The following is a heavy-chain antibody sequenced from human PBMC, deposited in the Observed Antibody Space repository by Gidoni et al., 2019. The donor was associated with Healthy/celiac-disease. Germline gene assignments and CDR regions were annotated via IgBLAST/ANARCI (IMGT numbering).Heavy chain of an antibody. CDR2: IYTSGST. CDR1: GGSISSGSYY. CDR3: ARDGIAAAGLDY. J-gene: IGHJ4*02. Sequence: QVQLQESGPGLVKPSQTLSLTCTVSGGSISSGSYYWSWIRQPAGKGLEWIGRIYTSGSTNYNPSLKSRVTISVDTSKNQFSLKLSSVTAADTAVYYCARDGIAAAGLDYWGQGTLVTVSS. V-gene: IGHV4-61*02. D-gene: IGHD6-13*01.